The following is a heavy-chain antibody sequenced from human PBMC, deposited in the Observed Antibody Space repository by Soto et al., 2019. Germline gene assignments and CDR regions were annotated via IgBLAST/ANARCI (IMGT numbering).Heavy chain of an antibody. V-gene: IGHV4-30-4*01. CDR1: GGSISSGDYY. D-gene: IGHD3-22*01. Sequence: SETLSLTCTVSGGSISSGDYYWSWIRQPPGKGLEWIGYIYYSGSTYYNPSLKSRVTISVDTSKNQFSLKLSSVTAADTAVYYCARVAYYYDSSGLRRYFDYWGQGTLVTVS. J-gene: IGHJ4*02. CDR3: ARVAYYYDSSGLRRYFDY. CDR2: IYYSGST.